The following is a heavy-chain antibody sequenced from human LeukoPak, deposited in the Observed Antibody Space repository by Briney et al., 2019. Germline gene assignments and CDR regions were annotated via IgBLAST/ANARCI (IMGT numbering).Heavy chain of an antibody. J-gene: IGHJ6*03. Sequence: GASVKVSCKASGGTFSSYAISWVRQAPGQGLEWMGGIIPIFGTANYAQKFQGRVTITADESTSTAYMELSSLRSEDTAVYYCARVSRHRLRFLEWPTYYYYYYMDVWGKGTTVTVSS. V-gene: IGHV1-69*13. CDR2: IIPIFGTA. CDR1: GGTFSSYA. D-gene: IGHD3-3*01. CDR3: ARVSRHRLRFLEWPTYYYYYYMDV.